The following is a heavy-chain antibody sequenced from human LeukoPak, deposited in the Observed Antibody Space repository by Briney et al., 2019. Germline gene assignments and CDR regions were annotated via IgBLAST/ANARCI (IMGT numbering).Heavy chain of an antibody. J-gene: IGHJ4*02. CDR3: ASEYYDSSGYWFRDDY. CDR1: GGTFNNYA. V-gene: IGHV1-69*04. D-gene: IGHD3-22*01. Sequence: ASVKVSCKASGGTFNNYAISWVRQAPGQGLEWMGRIIPILGIANYAQKFQGRVTITADKSTSTAYMELSSLRSEDTAVYYCASEYYDSSGYWFRDDYWGQGTLVTVSS. CDR2: IIPILGIA.